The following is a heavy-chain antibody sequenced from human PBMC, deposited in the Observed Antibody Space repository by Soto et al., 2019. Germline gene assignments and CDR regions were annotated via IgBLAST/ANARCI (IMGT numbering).Heavy chain of an antibody. CDR1: GYTFSNYY. Sequence: VKVSCKASGYTFSNYYMHWVRQAPGQGLEWMGGIIPNFDTANYAQKFQGRVTITADESTSTAYMELSSLRSEDTAVYYCARGYYGSGSYYNAYYYGMDVWGQGTTVTVSS. CDR2: IIPNFDTA. CDR3: ARGYYGSGSYYNAYYYGMDV. V-gene: IGHV1-69*13. J-gene: IGHJ6*02. D-gene: IGHD3-10*01.